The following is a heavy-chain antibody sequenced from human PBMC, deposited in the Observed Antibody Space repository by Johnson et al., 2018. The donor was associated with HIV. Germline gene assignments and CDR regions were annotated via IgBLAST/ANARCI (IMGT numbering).Heavy chain of an antibody. Sequence: MMLVESGGRVVRPGGSLRLSCAAFGFTFNDYGMSWVRQAPGKGLEWVSGINWNGGTTGYADSVKGRFSISRDNAKNSLFMQMNSLRVEDTALYYCARDPVWGDPDAFDIWGQGKMVTVSS. CDR3: ARDPVWGDPDAFDI. J-gene: IGHJ3*02. CDR1: GFTFNDYG. D-gene: IGHD3-16*01. V-gene: IGHV3-20*04. CDR2: INWNGGTT.